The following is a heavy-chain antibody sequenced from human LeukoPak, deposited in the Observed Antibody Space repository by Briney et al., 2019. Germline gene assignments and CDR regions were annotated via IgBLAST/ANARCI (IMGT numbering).Heavy chain of an antibody. D-gene: IGHD6-13*01. CDR2: INHSGST. CDR1: GGSFSGYY. V-gene: IGHV4-34*01. Sequence: SSETLSLTCAVYGGSFSGYYWSWIRQPPGKGLEWIGEINHSGSTNYNPSLKSRVTISVDTSKNQFSLKLSSVTAADTAVYYCARLKHSSWYKRPFDYWGQGTLVTVSS. J-gene: IGHJ4*02. CDR3: ARLKHSSWYKRPFDY.